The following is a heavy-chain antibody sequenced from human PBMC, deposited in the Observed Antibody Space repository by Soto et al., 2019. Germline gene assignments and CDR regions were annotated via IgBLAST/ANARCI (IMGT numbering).Heavy chain of an antibody. CDR2: IIPIFGTA. Sequence: GASVTVSCKASVGTFSSYAISWVRQAPGQGLEWMGGIIPIFGTANYAQKFQGRVTITADESTSTAYMELSSLRSEDTAVYYCAREFSAARLSYWGQGTLVTVSS. D-gene: IGHD6-6*01. V-gene: IGHV1-69*13. CDR3: AREFSAARLSY. CDR1: VGTFSSYA. J-gene: IGHJ4*02.